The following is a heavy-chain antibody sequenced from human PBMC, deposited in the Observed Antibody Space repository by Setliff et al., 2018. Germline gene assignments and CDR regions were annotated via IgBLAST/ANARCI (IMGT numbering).Heavy chain of an antibody. CDR2: FWANGNNK. CDR1: GFTFSYYG. D-gene: IGHD5-12*01. J-gene: IGHJ5*02. V-gene: IGHV3-33*01. Sequence: GGSLRLSCAASGFTFSYYGIHWVRQAPGKGLEWVAVFWANGNNKYYADSVKGRFTISRDNSQNTVYLRMDSLRAEDTAVYYCARDDDTTSRYSRFEHWGQGT. CDR3: ARDDDTTSRYSRFEH.